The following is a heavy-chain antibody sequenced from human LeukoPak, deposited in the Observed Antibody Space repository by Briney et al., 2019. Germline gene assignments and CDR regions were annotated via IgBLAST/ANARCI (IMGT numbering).Heavy chain of an antibody. V-gene: IGHV3-23*01. CDR2: ISGSGGST. D-gene: IGHD3-10*01. Sequence: GGSLRLSCAASGFTFSSYAMSWVRQAPGKGLEWVSAISGSGGSTHYADSVKGRFTISRDNSKNTLYLQMNSLRAEDTAVYYCARYYYGSGSYPVVVYFQHWGQGTLVTVSS. J-gene: IGHJ1*01. CDR3: ARYYYGSGSYPVVVYFQH. CDR1: GFTFSSYA.